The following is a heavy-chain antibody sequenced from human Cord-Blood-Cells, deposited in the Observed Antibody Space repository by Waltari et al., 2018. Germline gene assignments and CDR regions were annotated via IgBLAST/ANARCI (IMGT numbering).Heavy chain of an antibody. J-gene: IGHJ4*02. D-gene: IGHD2-15*01. Sequence: QVQLVQSGAEVKKPGASVKVSCKASGYTFTSYDINWVRQATGQGLEWMGWMNPNSGNTGYAQKFQGRVTITRNTSISTAYMELSSLRSEDTAVYYCASNGTFPRWILKWWYSDFDCCLFDYWGQGTLVTVSS. CDR2: MNPNSGNT. CDR1: GYTFTSYD. V-gene: IGHV1-8*03. CDR3: ASNGTFPRWILKWWYSDFDCCLFDY.